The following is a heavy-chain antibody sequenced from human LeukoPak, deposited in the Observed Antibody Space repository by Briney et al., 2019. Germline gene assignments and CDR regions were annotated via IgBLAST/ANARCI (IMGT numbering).Heavy chain of an antibody. CDR1: GFTFSRYA. D-gene: IGHD3-10*01. V-gene: IGHV3-23*01. CDR2: IGSGAGNT. J-gene: IGHJ4*02. CDR3: ARGTYGSDY. Sequence: GGSLRLSCAASGFTFSRYAMSWVRQAPGKGLEWVSAIGSGAGNTYYADSVKGRFTMSRDNSKNTLYLQMSSLRAEDTAVYYCARGTYGSDYWGQGTLVTVSS.